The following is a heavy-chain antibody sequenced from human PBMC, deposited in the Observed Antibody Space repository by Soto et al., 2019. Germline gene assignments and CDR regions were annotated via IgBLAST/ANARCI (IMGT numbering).Heavy chain of an antibody. V-gene: IGHV4-34*01. CDR3: ARDLGAAAPYYYGMDV. Sequence: PSETLSLTCAVYGGSFSGYYWSWIRQLPGKGLEWIAEINHSGSTNYNPSLKRRVTISVDTSKNQFSLKLSSVTAADTAVYYCARDLGAAAPYYYGMDVWGQGTTVTVSS. CDR1: GGSFSGYY. D-gene: IGHD6-13*01. CDR2: INHSGST. J-gene: IGHJ6*02.